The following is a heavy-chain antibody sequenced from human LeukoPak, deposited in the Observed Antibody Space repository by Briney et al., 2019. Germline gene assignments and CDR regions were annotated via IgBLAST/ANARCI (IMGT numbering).Heavy chain of an antibody. CDR2: ISAYGNT. CDR3: AREGMAAAGVMDY. V-gene: IGHV1-18*01. D-gene: IGHD6-13*01. Sequence: ASVKVSCKTSGYTFTIYGISWVRQAPGQGLEWMGLISAYGNTNYAQKLQGRVTMTTDTSTSTAYMELRSLRSDDTAVYYCAREGMAAAGVMDYWGQGTLVTVSS. J-gene: IGHJ4*02. CDR1: GYTFTIYG.